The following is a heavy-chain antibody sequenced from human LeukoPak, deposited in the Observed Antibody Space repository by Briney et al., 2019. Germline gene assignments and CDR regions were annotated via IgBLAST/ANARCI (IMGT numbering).Heavy chain of an antibody. CDR2: IYYSGST. Sequence: PSETLSLTCTVSGGSISSYYWSWIRQPPGKGLEWIGYIYYSGSTKYNPSLKSRVTISVDASKTQFSLKLKSVTAADTAVYYCARGSRELYYFDYWGQGNLVTVSS. CDR3: ARGSRELYYFDY. CDR1: GGSISSYY. J-gene: IGHJ4*02. D-gene: IGHD1-7*01. V-gene: IGHV4-59*01.